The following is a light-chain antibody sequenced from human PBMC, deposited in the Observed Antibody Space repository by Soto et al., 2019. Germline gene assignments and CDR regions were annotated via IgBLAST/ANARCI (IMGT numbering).Light chain of an antibody. CDR2: DTT. Sequence: QSVLTQPPSVSGAPGQRVTISCTGSSSNIGTGYGVHWYQQVAGTAPRLIIYDTTNRPSGVPDRFSGSKSGTSASLAITGLQVEDEADYYCQSYDSSLSGYVVIGGGTKVTVL. CDR3: QSYDSSLSGYVV. CDR1: SSNIGTGYG. V-gene: IGLV1-40*01. J-gene: IGLJ2*01.